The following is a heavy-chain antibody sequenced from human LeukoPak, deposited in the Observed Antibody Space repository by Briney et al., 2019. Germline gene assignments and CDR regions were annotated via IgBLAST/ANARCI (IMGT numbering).Heavy chain of an antibody. J-gene: IGHJ4*02. D-gene: IGHD3-22*01. CDR3: ARQGYHDRSSDY. CDR1: GFTFSSYA. V-gene: IGHV3-64*01. Sequence: GGSLRLSCAASGFTFSSYAMHWVRQAPGKGLEYVSAISSNGGSTYYANSVKGRFTISRDNSKNTLYLQMGSLRAEDMAVYYCARQGYHDRSSDYWGQGTLVTVSS. CDR2: ISSNGGST.